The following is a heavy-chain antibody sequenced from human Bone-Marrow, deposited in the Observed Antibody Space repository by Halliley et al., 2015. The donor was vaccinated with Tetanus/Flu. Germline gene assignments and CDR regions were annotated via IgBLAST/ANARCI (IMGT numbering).Heavy chain of an antibody. D-gene: IGHD3-16*01. CDR2: IFYSGSA. J-gene: IGHJ4*02. CDR1: GDSLSRSSYY. Sequence: LRLSCTVSGDSLSRSSYYWGWIRQSPGKGLQWIGSIFYSGSAYYNPSLRSRVSISLDTSKNQFSLTLHSATAADTAVYFCASPGHSYESGGNFDYRGQGILVSVSS. V-gene: IGHV4-39*01. CDR3: ASPGHSYESGGNFDY.